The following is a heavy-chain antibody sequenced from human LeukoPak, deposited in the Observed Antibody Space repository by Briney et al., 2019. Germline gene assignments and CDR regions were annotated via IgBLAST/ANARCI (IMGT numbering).Heavy chain of an antibody. J-gene: IGHJ4*02. D-gene: IGHD3-3*01. CDR3: VGSPTYYDFWSGYLRGFDY. CDR1: GGSISSYY. Sequence: SETLSLTCTVSGGSISSYYWSWIRQPAGKGLEWIGRIYTSGSANYNPSLKSRVTMSVDTSKNQFSLKLSSVTAADTAVYYCVGSPTYYDFWSGYLRGFDYWGQGTLVTVSS. CDR2: IYTSGSA. V-gene: IGHV4-4*07.